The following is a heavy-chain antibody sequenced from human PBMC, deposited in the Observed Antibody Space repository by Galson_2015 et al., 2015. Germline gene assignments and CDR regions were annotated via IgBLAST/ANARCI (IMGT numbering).Heavy chain of an antibody. Sequence: SLRLSCAASGFTFSSYGMHWVRQAPGKGLEWVAVIWYDGSNKYYADSVKGRFTISRDNSKNTLYLQMNSLRAEDTAVYYCAREPRGPYYYGSGRYGMDVWGQGTTVTVSS. V-gene: IGHV3-33*01. CDR3: AREPRGPYYYGSGRYGMDV. CDR1: GFTFSSYG. CDR2: IWYDGSNK. D-gene: IGHD3-10*01. J-gene: IGHJ6*02.